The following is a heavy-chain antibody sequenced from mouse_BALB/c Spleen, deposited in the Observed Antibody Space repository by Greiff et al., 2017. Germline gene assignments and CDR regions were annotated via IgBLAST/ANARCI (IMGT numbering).Heavy chain of an antibody. V-gene: IGHV1-9*01. Sequence: VQLVESGAELMKPGASVKISYKATGYTFSSYWIEWVKQRPGHGLEWIGEILPGSGSTNYNEKFKGKATFTADTSSNTAYMQLSSLTSEDSAVYYCARFQYDYDGGYWGQGTTLTVSS. CDR2: ILPGSGST. CDR3: ARFQYDYDGGY. CDR1: GYTFSSYW. D-gene: IGHD2-4*01. J-gene: IGHJ2*01.